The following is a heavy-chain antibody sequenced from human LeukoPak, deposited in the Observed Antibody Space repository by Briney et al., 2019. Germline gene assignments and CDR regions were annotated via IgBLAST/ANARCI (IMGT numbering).Heavy chain of an antibody. J-gene: IGHJ4*02. CDR1: GFTFTKYW. CDR2: VNSDGSRT. D-gene: IGHD4-17*01. Sequence: GGSLRLSCAASGFTFTKYWMHWVRQAPGKGLVWVSRVNSDGSRTAYADSVKGRFTISRDNANNTLYLQMNSLTAEDTAVYYCAREGSVTNDYWGQGSLVTVSS. V-gene: IGHV3-74*03. CDR3: AREGSVTNDY.